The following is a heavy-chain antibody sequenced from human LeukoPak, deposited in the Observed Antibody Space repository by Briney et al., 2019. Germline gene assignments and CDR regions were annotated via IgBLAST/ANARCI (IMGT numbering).Heavy chain of an antibody. CDR1: GGSISSSSYY. V-gene: IGHV4-39*07. CDR2: IYYSGST. J-gene: IGHJ6*03. CDR3: ATATYYYDSSGYSYYDYYYMDV. Sequence: SETLSLTCTVSGGSISSSSYYWGCIRQPPGKGLEWIGSIYYSGSTNYNPSLKSRVTISVDTSKNQFSLKLRSVTAADTAVYYCATATYYYDSSGYSYYDYYYMDVWGKGTTVTISS. D-gene: IGHD3-22*01.